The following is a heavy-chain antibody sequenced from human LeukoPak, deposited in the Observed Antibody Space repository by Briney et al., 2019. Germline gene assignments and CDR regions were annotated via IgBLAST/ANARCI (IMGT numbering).Heavy chain of an antibody. D-gene: IGHD6-19*01. V-gene: IGHV4-34*01. J-gene: IGHJ3*02. Sequence: SETLSLTCAVYGGSFSGYYWSWIRQPPGKGLEWSGEINHSGSTNYNPSLKSRVTISVDTSKNQFSLKLSSVTAADTAVYYCARESDSSADIWGQGTMVTVSS. CDR2: INHSGST. CDR3: ARESDSSADI. CDR1: GGSFSGYY.